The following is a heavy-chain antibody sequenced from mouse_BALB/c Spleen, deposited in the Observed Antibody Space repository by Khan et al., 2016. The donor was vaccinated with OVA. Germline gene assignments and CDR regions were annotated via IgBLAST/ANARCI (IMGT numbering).Heavy chain of an antibody. CDR2: INPGSGDT. J-gene: IGHJ3*01. D-gene: IGHD3-2*02. CDR3: ARSGYGFGAY. CDR1: GYAFSDYL. V-gene: IGHV1-54*01. Sequence: QVQLQQSGAELVRPGTSLKVSCKASGYAFSDYLIEWLKQRPGQGLEWIGMINPGSGDTKYNEKFKAKATLTADKSSRTAYMQLSSLTSDDSAVYCCARSGYGFGAYWGQGTLVTGSA.